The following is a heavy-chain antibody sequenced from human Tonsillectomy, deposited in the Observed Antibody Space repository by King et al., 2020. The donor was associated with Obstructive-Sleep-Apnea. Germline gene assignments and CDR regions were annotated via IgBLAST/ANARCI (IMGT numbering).Heavy chain of an antibody. CDR3: ARWTMHDILTGYKYYFDY. CDR2: IYFSGST. Sequence: VQLQESGPGLVKPSETLSLTCTVSGGSISSYYWSWIRQPPGKGLEWIGYIYFSGSTNYNPSLKSRVTISVDTSKNQFALKLSSVTAADTAVYYGARWTMHDILTGYKYYFDYWGQGTLVTVSS. CDR1: GGSISSYY. J-gene: IGHJ4*02. D-gene: IGHD3-9*01. V-gene: IGHV4-59*01.